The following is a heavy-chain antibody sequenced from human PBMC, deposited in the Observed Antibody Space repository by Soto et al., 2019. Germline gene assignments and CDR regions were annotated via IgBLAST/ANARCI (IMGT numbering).Heavy chain of an antibody. CDR3: ARGGIVVMTAVFDY. V-gene: IGHV3-21*01. CDR1: GFTFGRYS. Sequence: EVQLVESGGGLVKPGGSLRLSCAASGFTFGRYSMNWVRQAPGKGLEWVSSISSSSSSIYYADSVKGRFTISRDNAKNSLYLQMNSLRAEDTAAYYFARGGIVVMTAVFDYWGQGTLVTVSS. CDR2: ISSSSSSI. D-gene: IGHD2-21*02. J-gene: IGHJ4*02.